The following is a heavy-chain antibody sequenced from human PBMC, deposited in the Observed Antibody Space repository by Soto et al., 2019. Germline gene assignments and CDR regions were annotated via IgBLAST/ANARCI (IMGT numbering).Heavy chain of an antibody. J-gene: IGHJ3*02. CDR1: GFTLSAYW. CDR3: ARDVSPGSSSLYLDAFDI. D-gene: IGHD6-13*01. CDR2: INRDGSKK. V-gene: IGHV3-7*05. Sequence: EVQLEESGGDLVQPGGSLRLSCAASGFTLSAYWMTWVRQAPGKGLEWVANINRDGSKKSYLDSVRGRFTISRDNVKNSLYLQMASLRADDTALYYCARDVSPGSSSLYLDAFDIWGQGTMVTVSS.